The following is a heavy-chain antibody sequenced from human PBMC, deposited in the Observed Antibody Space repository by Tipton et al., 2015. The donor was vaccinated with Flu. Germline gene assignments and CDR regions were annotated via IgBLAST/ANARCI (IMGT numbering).Heavy chain of an antibody. CDR2: VSGSGGGP. CDR3: ARVLESYYFGS. D-gene: IGHD2/OR15-2a*01. CDR1: GFIFNNYA. V-gene: IGHV3-23*01. J-gene: IGHJ4*02. Sequence: SLRLSCAASGFIFNNYAMNWVRQAPGKGLEWVSAVSGSGGGPKYADSVKGRFTISRDNSKNTLYLQMNSLRADDTAVYFCARVLESYYFGSWGQGTLVTVSS.